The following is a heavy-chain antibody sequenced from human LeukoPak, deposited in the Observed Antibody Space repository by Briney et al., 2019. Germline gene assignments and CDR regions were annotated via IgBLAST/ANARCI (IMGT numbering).Heavy chain of an antibody. V-gene: IGHV3-23*01. D-gene: IGHD1-1*01. CDR1: GFTFRNYA. J-gene: IGHJ5*02. CDR3: SIVGLERSWFDP. Sequence: GGSLRLSCAASGFTFRNYAMSWVRQAPGKGLEWVSAIGGSGTDTYYGDSVKDRFTISRDNSKNTVSLQMNSLRVDDTAVYYCSIVGLERSWFDPWGQGTLVTVFS. CDR2: IGGSGTDT.